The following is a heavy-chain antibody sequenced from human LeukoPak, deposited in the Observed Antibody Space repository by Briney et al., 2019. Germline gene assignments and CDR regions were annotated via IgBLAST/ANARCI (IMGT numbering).Heavy chain of an antibody. J-gene: IGHJ4*02. CDR2: IDNAGSIT. CDR1: GFTFSNYW. Sequence: PGGSLRLSCAASGFTFSNYWIHWVRQAPGNGLVWVSRIDNAGSITTYADSVKGRFTISRDNAENTLYLQMNSLRVEDTAVYYCVRSAFHAGSGNYYDYWGQGTLVTVSS. CDR3: VRSAFHAGSGNYYDY. V-gene: IGHV3-74*03. D-gene: IGHD3-22*01.